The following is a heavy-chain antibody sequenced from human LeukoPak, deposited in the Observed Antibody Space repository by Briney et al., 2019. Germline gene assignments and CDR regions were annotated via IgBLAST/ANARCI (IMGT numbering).Heavy chain of an antibody. CDR2: IYNSGRT. V-gene: IGHV4-4*08. D-gene: IGHD2-2*01. Sequence: SETLSLTCTVSGDSVSSYYWSWLRQPPGKGLEWIGYIYNSGRTNYNPSLKSRVTISVDTSKNQFSLRLSSVTAADTAVYYCARRGVPATVGMYYFDYWGQGTLVTVSS. J-gene: IGHJ4*02. CDR1: GDSVSSYY. CDR3: ARRGVPATVGMYYFDY.